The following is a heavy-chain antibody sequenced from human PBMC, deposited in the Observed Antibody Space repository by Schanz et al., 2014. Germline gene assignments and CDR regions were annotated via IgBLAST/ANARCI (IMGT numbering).Heavy chain of an antibody. CDR1: GYAFTTYG. CDR3: VRDNLVSSSWYSYYGMDV. Sequence: QVQLVQSGAEVKKPGASVRVSCKVSGYAFTTYGISWVRQAPGQGPEFMGWISTFRNEDTNSAQRFQGRLTMTTDTSSSTASMELRSLRSDDTAVYYCVRDNLVSSSWYSYYGMDVWGQGTTVTVSS. V-gene: IGHV1-18*01. CDR2: ISTFRNEDT. J-gene: IGHJ6*02. D-gene: IGHD6-13*01.